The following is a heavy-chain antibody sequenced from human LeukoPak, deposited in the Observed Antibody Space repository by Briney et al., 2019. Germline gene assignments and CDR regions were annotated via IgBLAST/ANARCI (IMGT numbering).Heavy chain of an antibody. J-gene: IGHJ4*02. CDR3: ARCTTGRTFGSLREIKRSREIDY. D-gene: IGHD1-1*01. V-gene: IGHV3-23*01. CDR1: GFTFSSYG. CDR2: ISGSGGST. Sequence: HPGGSLRLSCAASGFTFSSYGMSWVRQAPGKGLKWVSAISGSGGSTYYADSVKGRFTISRDNSKNTLYLQMNSLRVEDTAVYYCARCTTGRTFGSLREIKRSREIDYWGQGTLVTVSS.